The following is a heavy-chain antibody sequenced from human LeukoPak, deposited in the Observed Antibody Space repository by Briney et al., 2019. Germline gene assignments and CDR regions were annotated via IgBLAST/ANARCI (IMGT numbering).Heavy chain of an antibody. CDR2: ISGSGGST. D-gene: IGHD3-22*01. CDR3: AKVRHDYDSSDYYTAGFDY. Sequence: GGSLRLSCAASGFTLSTYAMSWVRQAPGKGMEWVSAISGSGGSTYYADSVKGQFTTSRDNSRNTRYLQMNSLRAEDTAIYYCAKVRHDYDSSDYYTAGFDYWGQGTPVTVSS. CDR1: GFTLSTYA. V-gene: IGHV3-23*01. J-gene: IGHJ4*02.